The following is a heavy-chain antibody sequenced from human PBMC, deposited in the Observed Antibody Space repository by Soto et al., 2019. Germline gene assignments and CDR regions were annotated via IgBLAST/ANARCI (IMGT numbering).Heavy chain of an antibody. V-gene: IGHV3-23*01. CDR3: ARGLDFYGSGTKNWFDP. D-gene: IGHD3-10*01. CDR2: ISGGGGNT. CDR1: GFTFSNYA. J-gene: IGHJ5*02. Sequence: SLRLSCAASGFTFSNYAMTWVRQAPGKGLEWVSVISGGGGNTYYADSVKGRFTISRDNSKNTLYLQMNSLRAEDTAVYYCARGLDFYGSGTKNWFDPWGQGTLVTVSS.